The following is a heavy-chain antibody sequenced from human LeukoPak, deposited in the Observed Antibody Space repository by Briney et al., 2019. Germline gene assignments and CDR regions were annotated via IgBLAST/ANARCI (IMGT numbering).Heavy chain of an antibody. Sequence: SETLSLTCTVSGGSISSYYWSWIRQPPGKGLERIGSIYYSGNTYYNASLKCQVSISIDTSKNQFSLKLTSVTAADTAVYYCARQTGSGLFILPGGQGTLVTVSS. CDR2: IYYSGNT. D-gene: IGHD3/OR15-3a*01. V-gene: IGHV4-39*01. CDR3: ARQTGSGLFILP. J-gene: IGHJ4*02. CDR1: GGSISSYY.